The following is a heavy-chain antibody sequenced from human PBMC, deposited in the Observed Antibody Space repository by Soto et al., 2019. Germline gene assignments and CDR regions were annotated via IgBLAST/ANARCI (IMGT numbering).Heavy chain of an antibody. CDR1: WDRVSSNSAG. V-gene: IGHV6-1*01. CDR3: ARGEQYSGRIFDY. J-gene: IGHJ4*01. CDR2: TYYRSKWYY. D-gene: IGHD1-26*01. Sequence: PLQTPSLTCAITWDRVSSNSAGCSWVRQSPSRGLEWLGRTYYRSKWYYEYAVSVRGRITINPDTSKNQYSLQLNSVTPEDTAVYFCARGEQYSGRIFDYWGQGTLVTVSS.